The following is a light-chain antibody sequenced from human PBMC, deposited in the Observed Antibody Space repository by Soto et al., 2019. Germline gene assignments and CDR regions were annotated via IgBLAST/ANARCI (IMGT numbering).Light chain of an antibody. J-gene: IGKJ4*01. CDR1: QSVISTY. CDR3: QQRSNWPLT. Sequence: EIVLTQSPGTLSLSPGERATLSCRASQSVISTYLAWYQQKPGQAPRLLIYGASSRATGIPDRFSGSGSGTDFTLTISSLEPEDFAVYYCQQRSNWPLTFGGGTKVDIK. CDR2: GAS. V-gene: IGKV3D-20*02.